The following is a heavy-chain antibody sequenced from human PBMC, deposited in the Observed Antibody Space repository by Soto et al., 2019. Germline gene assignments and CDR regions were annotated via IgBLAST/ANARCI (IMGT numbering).Heavy chain of an antibody. CDR3: AREYQPTNWFDP. J-gene: IGHJ5*02. D-gene: IGHD2-2*01. V-gene: IGHV4-30-2*01. Sequence: PSKTLSLTCAVSGGSISSGGYSWSWIRQPPGKGLEWIGYIYHSGSTYYNPSLKSRVTISVDRSKNQFSLKLSSVTAADTAVYYCAREYQPTNWFDPWGQGTLVTVSS. CDR2: IYHSGST. CDR1: GGSISSGGYS.